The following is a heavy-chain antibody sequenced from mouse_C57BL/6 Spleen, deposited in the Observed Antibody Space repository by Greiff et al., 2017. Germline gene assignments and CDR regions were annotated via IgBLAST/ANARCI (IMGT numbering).Heavy chain of an antibody. CDR1: GFTFSDYG. D-gene: IGHD1-1*01. V-gene: IGHV5-17*01. Sequence: EVQLVESGGGLVKPGGSLKLSCAASGFTFSDYGMHWVRQAPGKGLEWVAYISSGSSTIYYADTVKGRFTISRDNAKNTLFLQMTSLRSEDTAMYYWARDYYDSSTLYYAMDYWGQGTSVTVSS. J-gene: IGHJ4*01. CDR2: ISSGSSTI. CDR3: ARDYYDSSTLYYAMDY.